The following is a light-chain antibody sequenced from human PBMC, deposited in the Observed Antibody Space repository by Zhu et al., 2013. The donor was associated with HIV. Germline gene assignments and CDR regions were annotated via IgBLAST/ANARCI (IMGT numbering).Light chain of an antibody. V-gene: IGKV3-20*01. CDR3: QQYDSSSLT. J-gene: IGKJ4*01. Sequence: EIVLTQSPVTLSVSPGERVILSCRASQSVAINLAWYQQKPGQAPRLLIYGASNRATGIPDRFSGSGSGTDFTLTISRLDPEDFAVYYCQQYDSSSLTFGGGTTVE. CDR2: GAS. CDR1: QSVAIN.